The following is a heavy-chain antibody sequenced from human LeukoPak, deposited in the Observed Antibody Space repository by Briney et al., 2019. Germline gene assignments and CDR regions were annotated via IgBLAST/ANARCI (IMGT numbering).Heavy chain of an antibody. CDR3: AREGGPYRPLDY. Sequence: SETLSLTCGVSGGSISSTNWWTWVRQPPGEGLEWIGEVHLSGRTNYNPSLESRVTMSVDMSENHISLKLTSVTAADTAVYYCAREGGPYRPLDYSGQGTLATVSS. CDR1: GGSISSTNW. CDR2: VHLSGRT. V-gene: IGHV4-4*02. J-gene: IGHJ4*02.